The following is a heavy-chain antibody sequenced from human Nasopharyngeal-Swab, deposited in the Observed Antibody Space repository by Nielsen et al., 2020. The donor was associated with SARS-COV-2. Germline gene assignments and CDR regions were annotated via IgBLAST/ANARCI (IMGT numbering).Heavy chain of an antibody. D-gene: IGHD5-24*01. J-gene: IGHJ2*01. V-gene: IGHV3-33*08. Sequence: GGSLRLSCAGSGFTFSSSWLHWVRQAPGKGLEWVALIWYDGSNKYYADSVKGRFTISRDNSKNTLYLQMNSLRAEDTAVYYCARGGWLQIITYFDLWGRGTLVTVSS. CDR1: GFTFSSSW. CDR2: IWYDGSNK. CDR3: ARGGWLQIITYFDL.